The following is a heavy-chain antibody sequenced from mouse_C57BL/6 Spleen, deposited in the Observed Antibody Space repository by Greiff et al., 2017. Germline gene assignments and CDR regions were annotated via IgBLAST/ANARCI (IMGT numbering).Heavy chain of an antibody. J-gene: IGHJ2*01. CDR3: ARSHDYDGHYFDY. Sequence: VQVVESGAELARPGASVKLSCKASGYTFTSYGISWVKQRTGQGLEWIGEIYPRSGNTYYNEKFKGKATLTADKSSSTAYMELRSLTSEDSAVYFCARSHDYDGHYFDYWGQGTTLTVSS. D-gene: IGHD2-4*01. CDR2: IYPRSGNT. V-gene: IGHV1-81*01. CDR1: GYTFTSYG.